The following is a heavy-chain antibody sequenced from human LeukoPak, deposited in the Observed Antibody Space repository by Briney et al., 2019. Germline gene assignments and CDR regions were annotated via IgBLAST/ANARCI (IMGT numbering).Heavy chain of an antibody. CDR2: IIGSGGST. D-gene: IGHD6-19*01. CDR1: GFTFSSYA. Sequence: GGSLRLSCAASGFTFSSYAMSWVRQAPGKWLEWVSAIIGSGGSTYYADSVKGRFTISRDNSKNTLYLQMSSLRAADTAVYYCSKPNSGWYGIFDYWGQGTLVTVSP. J-gene: IGHJ4*02. V-gene: IGHV3-23*01. CDR3: SKPNSGWYGIFDY.